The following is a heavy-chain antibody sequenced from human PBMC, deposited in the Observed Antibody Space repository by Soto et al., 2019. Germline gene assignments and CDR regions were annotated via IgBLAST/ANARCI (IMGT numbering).Heavy chain of an antibody. D-gene: IGHD3-3*01. Sequence: GGSLRLSCAASGFTFSSYAMSWVRQAPGKGLEWVSAISGSGGSTYYADSVKGRFTISRDNSKNTLYLQMNSLRAEDTAVYYCAKGLQYYDFWSGYSFDYWGQGTLVTVS. CDR3: AKGLQYYDFWSGYSFDY. CDR1: GFTFSSYA. CDR2: ISGSGGST. V-gene: IGHV3-23*01. J-gene: IGHJ4*02.